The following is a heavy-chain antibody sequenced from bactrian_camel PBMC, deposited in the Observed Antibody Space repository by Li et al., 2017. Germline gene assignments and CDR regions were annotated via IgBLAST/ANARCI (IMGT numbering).Heavy chain of an antibody. D-gene: IGHD6*01. CDR3: AAERTVGVAPRCPFLNGW. Sequence: HVQLVESGGGSVQAGGSLGLSCAASAYTYTPYCMGWFRQAPGKEREGVAILYFRGSSVHGDTAYYPDSVVGRFTISLDRDKTTVYLQMNNLKPEDTAVYYWAAERTVGVAPRCPFLNGWWGQGPRSPSP. CDR1: AYTYTPYC. J-gene: IGHJ6*01. CDR2: SSVHGDTA. V-gene: IGHV3-3*01.